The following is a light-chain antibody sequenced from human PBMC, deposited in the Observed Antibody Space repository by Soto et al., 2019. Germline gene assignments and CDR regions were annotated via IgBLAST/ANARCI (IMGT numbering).Light chain of an antibody. CDR3: LLSYSGTRV. J-gene: IGLJ2*01. Sequence: QAVVTQEPSLTVSPGGTVTLTCGSSTGAVTSGHYPYWFQQKPGQAPRTLIYETSNKHSWTPARFSGSLLGGKAALTLSGAQPEDEADYYCLLSYSGTRVFGGVTKLTVL. V-gene: IGLV7-46*01. CDR1: TGAVTSGHY. CDR2: ETS.